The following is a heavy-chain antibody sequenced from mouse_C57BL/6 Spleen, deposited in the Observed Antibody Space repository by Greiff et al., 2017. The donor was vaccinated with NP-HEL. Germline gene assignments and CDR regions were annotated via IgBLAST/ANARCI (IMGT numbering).Heavy chain of an antibody. Sequence: QVQLQQPGAELVRPGSSVKLSCKASGYTFTSYWMHWVKQRPIQGLEWIGNIDPSDSETHYNQKFKDKATLTVDKSSSTAYMQLSSLTSEDSAVYYCARSDGYSWYFDVWGTGTTVTVSS. CDR1: GYTFTSYW. D-gene: IGHD2-3*01. V-gene: IGHV1-52*01. J-gene: IGHJ1*03. CDR3: ARSDGYSWYFDV. CDR2: IDPSDSET.